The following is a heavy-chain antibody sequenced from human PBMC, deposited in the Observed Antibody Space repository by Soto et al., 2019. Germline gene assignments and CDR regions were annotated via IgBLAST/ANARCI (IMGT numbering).Heavy chain of an antibody. J-gene: IGHJ4*02. V-gene: IGHV3-23*01. CDR1: GFTFSNYA. Sequence: GGSLRLSCAASGFTFSNYAMSWVRPAPGKGLEWVSAISGSGSNTYYADSVKGRFTISRDDSKSTLYLQMNSLRAEDTAVYYCARDPSHSYYTLFYYFDYWGQGTLVTVSS. D-gene: IGHD1-26*01. CDR2: ISGSGSNT. CDR3: ARDPSHSYYTLFYYFDY.